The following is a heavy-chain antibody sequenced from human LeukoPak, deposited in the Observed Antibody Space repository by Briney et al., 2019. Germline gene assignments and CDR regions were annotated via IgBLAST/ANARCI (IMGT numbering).Heavy chain of an antibody. D-gene: IGHD5-18*01. V-gene: IGHV3-33*01. CDR3: ARAPRDGYSYGIDY. J-gene: IGHJ4*02. Sequence: GGSLRLSCAASGFTFSSYGMHWVRQAPGKGLEWVAVIWYDGSNKYYADSVKGRFTISRDNSKNTLYLQMNSLRAEDTAVYYCARAPRDGYSYGIDYWGQGTLVTVSS. CDR1: GFTFSSYG. CDR2: IWYDGSNK.